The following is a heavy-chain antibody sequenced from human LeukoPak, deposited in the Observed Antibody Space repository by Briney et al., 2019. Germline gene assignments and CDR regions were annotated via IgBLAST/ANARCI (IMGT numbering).Heavy chain of an antibody. CDR1: GVSISGNY. Sequence: SETLSLTCTVSGVSISGNYWSWIRQPPGKGLEWIGYMYFSGSTNFNPSLKSRVTISIDTSKNQFSLKLSSMTAADTAVYYCARLSTTWYFDYWGQGNLVTVSS. D-gene: IGHD2-2*01. CDR2: MYFSGST. J-gene: IGHJ4*02. CDR3: ARLSTTWYFDY. V-gene: IGHV4-59*08.